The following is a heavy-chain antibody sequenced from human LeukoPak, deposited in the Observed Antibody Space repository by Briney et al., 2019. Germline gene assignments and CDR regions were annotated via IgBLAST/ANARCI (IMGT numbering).Heavy chain of an antibody. CDR2: IYYSGST. Sequence: SETLSLTCTVSGGSISSGGYYWSWIRQHPGKGLEWIGYIYYSGSTYYNPSLKSRVTISVDTSKNQFSLKLSSVTAADTAVYYCARDATVTLRNAFDIWGQGTMVTVSS. J-gene: IGHJ3*02. CDR3: ARDATVTLRNAFDI. D-gene: IGHD4-17*01. CDR1: GGSISSGGYY. V-gene: IGHV4-31*03.